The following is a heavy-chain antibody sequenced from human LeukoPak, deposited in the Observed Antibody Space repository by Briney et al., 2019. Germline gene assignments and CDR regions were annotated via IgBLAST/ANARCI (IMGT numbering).Heavy chain of an antibody. D-gene: IGHD5-18*01. CDR1: GFTLSSFA. V-gene: IGHV3-23*01. CDR2: ITASGGAA. J-gene: IGHJ5*01. CDR3: AKMMWRQLWFKWFDS. Sequence: GRSLSLSRVASGFTLSSFAMSWVSQTPGKGLECVSVITASGGAAYYRESVKGRFTISRDNSKNTLYLQMNSLRVEDTAIYYCAKMMWRQLWFKWFDSWGQGALVTVSS.